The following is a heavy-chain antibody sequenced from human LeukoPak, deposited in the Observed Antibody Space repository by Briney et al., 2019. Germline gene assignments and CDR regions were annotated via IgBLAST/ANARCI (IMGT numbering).Heavy chain of an antibody. CDR2: ITGSGAST. Sequence: PGGSLRLSCAASGFTFSSYSMNWVRQAPGKGLEWVSAITGSGASTNYADSVKGRFTISRDNSKNTIYLQMNSLRAEDTAKYYCAKRSSTSSGYFDFWGRGTLVTVSS. V-gene: IGHV3-23*01. CDR1: GFTFSSYS. D-gene: IGHD3-22*01. CDR3: AKRSSTSSGYFDF. J-gene: IGHJ4*02.